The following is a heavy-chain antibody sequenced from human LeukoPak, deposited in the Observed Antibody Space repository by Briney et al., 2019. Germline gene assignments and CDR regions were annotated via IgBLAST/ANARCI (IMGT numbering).Heavy chain of an antibody. D-gene: IGHD1-26*01. CDR3: AKDRVGATLYYFDY. V-gene: IGHV3-30*07. CDR2: ISYDGSSQ. CDR1: GFTFSTYS. Sequence: GGSLRLSCAASGFTFSTYSMHWVRQAPGKGLEWVAVISYDGSSQYYADSVKGRFTISRDNSKTTLYLQMNSLRAEDTAVYYCAKDRVGATLYYFDYWGQGTLVTVSS. J-gene: IGHJ4*02.